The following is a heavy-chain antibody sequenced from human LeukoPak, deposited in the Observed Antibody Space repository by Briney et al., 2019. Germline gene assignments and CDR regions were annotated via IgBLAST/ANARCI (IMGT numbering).Heavy chain of an antibody. D-gene: IGHD3-22*01. J-gene: IGHJ4*02. CDR3: ARTVDSSGYYSFGY. CDR2: ISAYNGNT. V-gene: IGHV1-18*01. Sequence: ASVKVSCKASGYTFTSYGISWVRQAPGQGREWMGWISAYNGNTNYAQKLQGRVTMTTDTSTSTAYMELRSLRSDDTAVYYCARTVDSSGYYSFGYWGQGTLVTVSS. CDR1: GYTFTSYG.